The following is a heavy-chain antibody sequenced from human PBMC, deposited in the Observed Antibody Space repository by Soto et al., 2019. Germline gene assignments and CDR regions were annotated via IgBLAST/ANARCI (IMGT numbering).Heavy chain of an antibody. D-gene: IGHD2-15*01. V-gene: IGHV1-46*01. J-gene: IGHJ4*02. Sequence: ASVKVSCKASGYTFTNYRMHWVRQAPGQGLIWMGAINPNGGGTAYAQKFQGRVTMTRDTSTSTVYVEVSSLRSEDTAVYYCARATSGRRDDSAFDYWGQGTLVTVSS. CDR1: GYTFTNYR. CDR2: INPNGGGT. CDR3: ARATSGRRDDSAFDY.